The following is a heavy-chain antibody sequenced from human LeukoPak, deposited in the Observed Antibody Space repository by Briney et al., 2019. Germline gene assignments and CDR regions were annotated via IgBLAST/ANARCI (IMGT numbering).Heavy chain of an antibody. CDR1: GFTFSSYA. CDR3: AREDDWNYEDY. CDR2: ISYDGSNK. D-gene: IGHD1-7*01. J-gene: IGHJ4*02. Sequence: GGSLRLSCAASGFTFSSYAMHWVRQAPGKGLEWMAVISYDGSNKYYADSVKGRFTISRDNSKNTLYLQMNSLRAEDTAIYYCAREDDWNYEDYWGQGTLVTVSS. V-gene: IGHV3-30-3*01.